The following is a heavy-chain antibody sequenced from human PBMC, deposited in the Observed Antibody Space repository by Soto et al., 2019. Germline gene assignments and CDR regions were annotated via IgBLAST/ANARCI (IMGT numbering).Heavy chain of an antibody. CDR1: GDSVSSNSAA. D-gene: IGHD5-12*01. CDR2: TYYRTKWYN. J-gene: IGHJ4*02. CDR3: ARGLPYYFDY. Sequence: SQTLSLTCAISGDSVSSNSAAWKWIRQSPSRGLGWLGRTYYRTKWYNEYAVSVKRRITINPDTAKNQFSLPLNSVTPEDTAVYYCARGLPYYFDYWGQGTLVTVSS. V-gene: IGHV6-1*01.